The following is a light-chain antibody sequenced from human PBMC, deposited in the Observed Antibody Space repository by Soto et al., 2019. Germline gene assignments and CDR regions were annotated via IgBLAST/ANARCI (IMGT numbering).Light chain of an antibody. CDR1: NIGSKN. CDR2: RDS. J-gene: IGLJ2*01. V-gene: IGLV3-9*01. Sequence: SSELTQPLSVSVALGQTARITCGGNNIGSKNLHWYQQQPGQAPVLVIYRDSIRPSGIPERFSGSNSANTATLTISRAQAGDEADYYCQVWDSSDVVSGGGTKLTVL. CDR3: QVWDSSDVV.